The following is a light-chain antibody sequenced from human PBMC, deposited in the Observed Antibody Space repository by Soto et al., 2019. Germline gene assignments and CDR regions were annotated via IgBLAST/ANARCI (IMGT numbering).Light chain of an antibody. CDR2: SNN. CDR1: SSNIGSNT. J-gene: IGLJ2*01. CDR3: AAWDDSLNGVV. V-gene: IGLV1-44*01. Sequence: QSVLTQPPSASGTPGQRVIISCSGSSSNIGSNTVNWYQQLPGTAPKLLIYSNNQRPSGVADRFSGSKSGTSASLAISGLQSEDEAEYYCAAWDDSLNGVVFGGGTKVTVL.